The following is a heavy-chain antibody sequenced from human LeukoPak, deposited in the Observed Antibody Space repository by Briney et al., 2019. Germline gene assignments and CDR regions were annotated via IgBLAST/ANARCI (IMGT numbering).Heavy chain of an antibody. CDR2: INSDGSRT. J-gene: IGHJ6*02. CDR3: ARRGGPGLGMDV. V-gene: IGHV3-74*01. CDR1: GFTFSSYG. Sequence: GGSLRLSCAASGFTFSSYGMHWVRQAPGKGLVWVSRINSDGSRTTYADSVKGRFTISRDNAKNTLYLQMNSLRAEDTAVYYCARRGGPGLGMDVWGQGTTVTVSS.